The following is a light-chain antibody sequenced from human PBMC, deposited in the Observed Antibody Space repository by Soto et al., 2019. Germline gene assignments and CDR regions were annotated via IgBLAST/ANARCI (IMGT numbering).Light chain of an antibody. J-gene: IGKJ1*01. Sequence: DIQMTQSPSTLSASVGDRVTITCRASQSISSWLAWYQQKPGKAPKLLIYKASSLESGVPSRFSGSGSGTEFTLTISSLQPDDFATYYCQQYNSYPWTFGQGTQVETK. V-gene: IGKV1-5*03. CDR1: QSISSW. CDR2: KAS. CDR3: QQYNSYPWT.